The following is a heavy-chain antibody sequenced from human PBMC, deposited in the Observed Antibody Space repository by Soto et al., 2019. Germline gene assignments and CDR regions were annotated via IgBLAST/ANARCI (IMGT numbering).Heavy chain of an antibody. D-gene: IGHD6-13*01. V-gene: IGHV4-61*01. J-gene: IGHJ5*02. CDR2: IYYSGST. CDR1: GGSVSSGSYY. CDR3: EREKTYSSRNWFDP. Sequence: QVQLQESGPGLVKPSETLSLTCTVSGGSVSSGSYYWSWIRQPTGKGLEWIGYIYYSGSTNYNPSLKSRVNISVDTSKNQFSLKLSSVTAADTAVYYCEREKTYSSRNWFDPWGQGTLVTVAS.